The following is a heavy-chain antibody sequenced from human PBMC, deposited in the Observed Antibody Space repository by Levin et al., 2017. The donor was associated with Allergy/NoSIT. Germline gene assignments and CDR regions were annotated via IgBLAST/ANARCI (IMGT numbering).Heavy chain of an antibody. CDR1: GFTFSSYG. Sequence: GGSLRLSCAASGFTFSSYGMHWVRQAPGKGLEWVAVISYDGSNKYYADSVKGRFTISRDNSKNTLYLQMNSLRAEDTAVYYCAKDYKDAFDIWGQGTMVTVSS. CDR3: AKDYKDAFDI. CDR2: ISYDGSNK. V-gene: IGHV3-30*18. J-gene: IGHJ3*02. D-gene: IGHD5-24*01.